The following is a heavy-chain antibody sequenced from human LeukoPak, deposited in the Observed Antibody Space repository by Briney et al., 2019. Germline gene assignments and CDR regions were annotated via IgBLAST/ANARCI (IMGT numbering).Heavy chain of an antibody. V-gene: IGHV3-48*03. CDR2: ISSDGSVK. D-gene: IGHD3-16*02. Sequence: GGSLRLSCAASGFTFSTYEMSWVRQAPGTGLEWISYISSDGSVKYYADSVQGRFTISRDNAKNSLYLHMNSLRADDKAIYYCARDEGYAYRTRAFDPWGQGTLVTVSS. J-gene: IGHJ5*02. CDR1: GFTFSTYE. CDR3: ARDEGYAYRTRAFDP.